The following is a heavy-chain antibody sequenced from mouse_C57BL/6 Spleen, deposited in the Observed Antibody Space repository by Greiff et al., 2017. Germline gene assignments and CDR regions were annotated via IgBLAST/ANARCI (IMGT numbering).Heavy chain of an antibody. Sequence: EVKLVESGGGLVQPGGSLSLSCAASGFTFTDYYMSWVRQPPGQALEWLGFIRNKANGYTTEYSATVKGRFTISRDNSQSILYLQMIALRAEDSATYYCARWSRDYGNCFDYWGQGTTLTVSS. CDR2: IRNKANGYTT. CDR3: ARWSRDYGNCFDY. CDR1: GFTFTDYY. J-gene: IGHJ2*01. V-gene: IGHV7-3*01. D-gene: IGHD1-1*02.